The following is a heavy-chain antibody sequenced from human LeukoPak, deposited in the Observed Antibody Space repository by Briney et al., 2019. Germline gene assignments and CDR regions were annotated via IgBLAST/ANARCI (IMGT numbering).Heavy chain of an antibody. CDR2: ISGSGGST. J-gene: IGHJ4*02. Sequence: GGSLRLSCAASGFTFSSYAMSWVRQAPGKGLEWVSAISGSGGSTYYADSVKGRLTISRDNSKNTLYLQMNSLRAEDTAVYYCAKGPIKYYDILTGYYISPFDYWGQETLVTVSS. V-gene: IGHV3-23*01. CDR3: AKGPIKYYDILTGYYISPFDY. CDR1: GFTFSSYA. D-gene: IGHD3-9*01.